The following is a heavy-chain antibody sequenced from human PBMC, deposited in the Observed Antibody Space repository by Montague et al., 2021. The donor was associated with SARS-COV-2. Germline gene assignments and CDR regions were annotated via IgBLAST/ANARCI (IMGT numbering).Heavy chain of an antibody. Sequence: SETLSLTCTVSGGSISSYYWSWIRQPPGKGLEWIVYIYYSGSTNYNPSLKSRVTISVDTSKNQFSLKLSSVTAADTAVYYCARGSGWMGNAFDIWGQGTMVTVPS. V-gene: IGHV4-59*01. CDR1: GGSISSYY. CDR2: IYYSGST. D-gene: IGHD6-19*01. J-gene: IGHJ3*02. CDR3: ARGSGWMGNAFDI.